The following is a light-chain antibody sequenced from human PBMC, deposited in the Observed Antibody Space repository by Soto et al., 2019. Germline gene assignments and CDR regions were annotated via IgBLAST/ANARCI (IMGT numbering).Light chain of an antibody. CDR3: MQALQTPLT. Sequence: DIVMTQSPLSLPVTPGEPASISCRSSQSLRHSNGYNYLDWYLQKPGQSPQLLIYLGSNRASGVPDRFSGSGAGTDFTLKISRVEAEDVGVYYCMQALQTPLTFGPGTRLEIK. V-gene: IGKV2-28*01. J-gene: IGKJ5*01. CDR1: QSLRHSNGYNY. CDR2: LGS.